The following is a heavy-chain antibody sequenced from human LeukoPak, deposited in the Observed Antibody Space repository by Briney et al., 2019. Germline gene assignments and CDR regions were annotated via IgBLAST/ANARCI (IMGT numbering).Heavy chain of an antibody. CDR1: GFTFSNAW. V-gene: IGHV3-15*01. CDR2: IKSKTDGGTT. Sequence: GGSPRLSCAASGFTFSNAWMSWVRQAPGKGLEWVGRIKSKTDGGTTDYAAPVKGRFTISRDDSKNTLYLQMNSLKTEDTAVYYRTTEHSSSWYYFDYWGQGTLVTVSS. J-gene: IGHJ4*02. D-gene: IGHD6-13*01. CDR3: TTEHSSSWYYFDY.